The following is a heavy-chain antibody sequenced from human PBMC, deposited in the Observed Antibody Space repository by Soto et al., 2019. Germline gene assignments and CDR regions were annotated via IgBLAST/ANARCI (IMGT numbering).Heavy chain of an antibody. V-gene: IGHV4-4*02. CDR1: GGSISSSNL. CDR3: ARDDSSGPIAFDI. J-gene: IGHJ3*02. D-gene: IGHD3-22*01. CDR2: IYHSGST. Sequence: SETLSLTCAVSGGSISSSNLWSCVRQPPGKGLEWIGEIYHSGSTNYNPSPKSRVTISVDKSKNQFSLKLSSVTAADTAVYYCARDDSSGPIAFDIWGQGTMVTVSS.